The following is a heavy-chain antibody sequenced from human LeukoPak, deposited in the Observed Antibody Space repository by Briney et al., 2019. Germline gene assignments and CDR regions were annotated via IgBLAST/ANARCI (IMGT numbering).Heavy chain of an antibody. Sequence: PSETLSLTCAVYGGSFSGYYWSWIRQPPGKGLEWIGEINHSGSTNYNPSLKSRVTISVDTSKNQFSLKLSSVTAADTAVYYCARECSGYSYGYHTYYYYMDVWGKGTTVTVSS. CDR2: INHSGST. CDR1: GGSFSGYY. V-gene: IGHV4-34*01. J-gene: IGHJ6*03. D-gene: IGHD5-18*01. CDR3: ARECSGYSYGYHTYYYYMDV.